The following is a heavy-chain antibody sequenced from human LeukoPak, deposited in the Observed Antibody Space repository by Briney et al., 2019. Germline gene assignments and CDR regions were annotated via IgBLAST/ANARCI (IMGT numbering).Heavy chain of an antibody. Sequence: GGSLRLSCAASGFTFYSCAMTWVRQAPGKGLEWVANIKEDGSAKYYVDSVKGRFTISRDNAKNSLFLQMNSLRAEDTAVYYCARDVGYFTFDYWGQGTLVTVSS. J-gene: IGHJ4*02. V-gene: IGHV3-7*01. CDR2: IKEDGSAK. CDR3: ARDVGYFTFDY. CDR1: GFTFYSCA. D-gene: IGHD2/OR15-2a*01.